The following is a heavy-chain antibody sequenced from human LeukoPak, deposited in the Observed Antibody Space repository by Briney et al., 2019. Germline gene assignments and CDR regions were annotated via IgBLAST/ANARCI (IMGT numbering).Heavy chain of an antibody. D-gene: IGHD3-16*01. V-gene: IGHV3-21*04. CDR3: VRGGELVGSYFDY. Sequence: PGWSLRLSCAASGFTFSSYSMNWVRQAPGKGLEWVSSISNSGTYIYYADSVKGRFTISRDNAKNSLYLQINSLRAEDTALYYCVRGGELVGSYFDYWGPGTLVTVSS. J-gene: IGHJ4*02. CDR1: GFTFSSYS. CDR2: ISNSGTYI.